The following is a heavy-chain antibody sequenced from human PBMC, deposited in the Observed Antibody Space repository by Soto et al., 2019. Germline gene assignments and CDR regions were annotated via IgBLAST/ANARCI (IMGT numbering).Heavy chain of an antibody. D-gene: IGHD3-10*01. CDR3: VCEGHGSGSYLGAS. CDR1: GFTFTTYW. Sequence: EEPLVESGGGLAQPGGSLRLSCVASGFTFTTYWMSWVRQAPGKGLEWVANIRQDGGAQYYVDSVRGRFTISRDNAKNSVYLQMDSLRGEDTAVYYCVCEGHGSGSYLGASWGQGILVTVSS. CDR2: IRQDGGAQ. J-gene: IGHJ5*02. V-gene: IGHV3-7*03.